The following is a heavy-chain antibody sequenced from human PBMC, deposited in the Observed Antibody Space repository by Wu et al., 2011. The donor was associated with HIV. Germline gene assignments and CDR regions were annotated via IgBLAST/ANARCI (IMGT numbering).Heavy chain of an antibody. CDR3: ARVGGQLGFYYDYYMDI. J-gene: IGHJ6*03. CDR2: IIPILGTA. Sequence: QVQLVQSGAEVKKPGSSAKVSCKASGGAFSRNALSWVRQAPGQGLEWMGGIIPILGTAIYAQKFQGRLTMTRDTSIGTAYMELSSLRSEDTAVYYCARVGGQLGFYYDYYMDIWGKGTTVTVSS. D-gene: IGHD1-1*01. V-gene: IGHV1-69*05. CDR1: GGAFSRNA.